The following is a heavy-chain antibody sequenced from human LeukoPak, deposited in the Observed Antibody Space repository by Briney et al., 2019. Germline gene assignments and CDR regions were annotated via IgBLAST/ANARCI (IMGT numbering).Heavy chain of an antibody. D-gene: IGHD6-13*01. V-gene: IGHV3-30*19. CDR1: GFTFSSYG. J-gene: IGHJ4*02. CDR2: ISYDGSNK. CDR3: ARARTHIAAAGTGVDY. Sequence: GGSLRLSCAASGFTFSSYGMHWVRQAPGKGLEWVAVISYDGSNKYYADSVKGRFTISRDNSKNTLYLQMNSLRSDDTAVYYCARARTHIAAAGTGVDYWGQGTLVTVSS.